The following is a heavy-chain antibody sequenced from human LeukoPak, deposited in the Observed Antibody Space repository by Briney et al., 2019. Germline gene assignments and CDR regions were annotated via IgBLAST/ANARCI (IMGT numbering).Heavy chain of an antibody. Sequence: GSLRLSCAASGFTFSSYWMNWVRQAPGKGLEWVANIKQDGSEKYYVDSVKGRFTISRDNAKNSLFLQMNSLRAEDTAMCYCAGGQGWLIDYWGQGTLVTVSS. CDR2: IKQDGSEK. V-gene: IGHV3-7*05. CDR3: AGGQGWLIDY. CDR1: GFTFSSYW. D-gene: IGHD6-19*01. J-gene: IGHJ4*02.